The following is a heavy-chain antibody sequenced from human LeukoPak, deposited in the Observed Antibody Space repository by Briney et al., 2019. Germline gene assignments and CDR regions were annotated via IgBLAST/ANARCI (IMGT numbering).Heavy chain of an antibody. D-gene: IGHD6-13*01. V-gene: IGHV1-3*01. CDR1: GYTFTSYA. CDR2: FNAGNGNT. CDR3: ARVDYSSSWYGRGYFQH. Sequence: ASVKVSCKASGYTFTSYAMHWVRQAPGQRLEWMGWFNAGNGNTKYSQKFQGRVTITRDTSASTAYMELSSLRSEDTAVYYCARVDYSSSWYGRGYFQHWGQGTLVTVSS. J-gene: IGHJ1*01.